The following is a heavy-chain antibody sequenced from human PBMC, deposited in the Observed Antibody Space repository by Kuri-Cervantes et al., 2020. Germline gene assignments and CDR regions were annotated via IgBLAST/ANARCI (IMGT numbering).Heavy chain of an antibody. CDR2: IYSGGST. J-gene: IGHJ5*02. D-gene: IGHD3-10*01. CDR3: ARDGDDEVNYINWLDP. CDR1: GFTVSSNY. V-gene: IGHV3-53*04. Sequence: GGSLRLSCAASGFTVSSNYMSWVRQAPGKGLEGVSVIYSGGSTYYADSVKGRFTISRHNSKNTLYLQMHSLRIEDTAVYYCARDGDDEVNYINWLDPWGQGTLVTVSS.